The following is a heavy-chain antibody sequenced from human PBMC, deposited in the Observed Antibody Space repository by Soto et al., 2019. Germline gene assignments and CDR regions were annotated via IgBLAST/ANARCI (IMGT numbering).Heavy chain of an antibody. Sequence: TGGSLRLSCAASGGTFSNYAMSWVRQAPGKGLEWVSLVSATAGTTYYTDSVKGRFTISRDNSRNTVYLQMNSLRADDTAVYYWAKDRWAGGFDYWGRGILVPVSS. CDR2: VSATAGTT. J-gene: IGHJ4*02. V-gene: IGHV3-23*01. D-gene: IGHD1-26*01. CDR3: AKDRWAGGFDY. CDR1: GGTFSNYA.